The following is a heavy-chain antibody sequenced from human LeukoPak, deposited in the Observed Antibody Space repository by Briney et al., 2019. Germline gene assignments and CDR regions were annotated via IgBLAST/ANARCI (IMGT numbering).Heavy chain of an antibody. CDR1: GVSFSGYY. CDR3: ARNDYVWGSYRLNWFQP. J-gene: IGHJ5*02. V-gene: IGHV4-34*01. D-gene: IGHD3-16*02. CDR2: INHSGST. Sequence: TSETLSLTCAVYGVSFSGYYWSWIRQPPGKGLEWIGEINHSGSTNYNPSLKRRVTISVGTSKNQFSLKLRSVTAADTAVYYCARNDYVWGSYRLNWFQPWGQGTLVTVSS.